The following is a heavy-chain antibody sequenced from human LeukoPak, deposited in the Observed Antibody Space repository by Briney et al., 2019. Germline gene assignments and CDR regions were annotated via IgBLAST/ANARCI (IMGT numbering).Heavy chain of an antibody. J-gene: IGHJ4*02. Sequence: GGSLRLSCAASDFTFSDYYMSWIRQAPGKGLEWVSYISSSGSTIYYADSVKGRFTISRDNAKNSLYLQMNSLRAEDTAVYYCARDHWRYYDSSGYYPYYWGQGTQVTVSS. CDR3: ARDHWRYYDSSGYYPYY. CDR1: DFTFSDYY. CDR2: ISSSGSTI. V-gene: IGHV3-11*01. D-gene: IGHD3-22*01.